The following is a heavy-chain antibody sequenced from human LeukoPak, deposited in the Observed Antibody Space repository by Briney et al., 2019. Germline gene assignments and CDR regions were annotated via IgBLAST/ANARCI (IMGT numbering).Heavy chain of an antibody. V-gene: IGHV3-11*01. CDR3: ARDWGTIAAAGTGYYYYYGMDV. J-gene: IGHJ6*02. Sequence: PGGSLRLSCAASGFTFSDYYMSWIRQAPGKGLERVSYISSSGSTIYYADSVKGRFTISRDNAKNSLYLQMNSLRAEDTAVYYCARDWGTIAAAGTGYYYYYGMDVWGQGTTVTVSS. D-gene: IGHD6-13*01. CDR2: ISSSGSTI. CDR1: GFTFSDYY.